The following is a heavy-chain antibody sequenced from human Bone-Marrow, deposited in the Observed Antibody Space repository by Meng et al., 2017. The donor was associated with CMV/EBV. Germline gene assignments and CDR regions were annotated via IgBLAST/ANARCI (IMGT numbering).Heavy chain of an antibody. V-gene: IGHV1-69*02. J-gene: IGHJ4*02. Sequence: SVKVSCKASGGTFSSYTISWVRQAPGQGLEWMGRIIPILGIANYAQKFQGRVTITADKSTSTAYMELSSLRSEDTAVYYCARGGYSYGYYLYYFDYWGQGTLVTVSS. CDR3: ARGGYSYGYYLYYFDY. CDR1: GGTFSSYT. D-gene: IGHD5-18*01. CDR2: IIPILGIA.